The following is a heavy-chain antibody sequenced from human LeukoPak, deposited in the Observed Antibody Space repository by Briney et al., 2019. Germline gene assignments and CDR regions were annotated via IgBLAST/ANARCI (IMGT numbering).Heavy chain of an antibody. D-gene: IGHD2-2*01. CDR1: GFTFDDYA. CDR3: AKDIRSYHDAFDI. CDR2: ISWNSGSI. V-gene: IGHV3-9*03. J-gene: IGHJ3*02. Sequence: GRSLRLSCAASGFTFDDYAMHWVRQAPGKGLEWVSGISWNSGSIGYADSVKGRFTISRDNAKNSLYLQMNSLRAEDMALYYCAKDIRSYHDAFDIWGQGTVVTVSS.